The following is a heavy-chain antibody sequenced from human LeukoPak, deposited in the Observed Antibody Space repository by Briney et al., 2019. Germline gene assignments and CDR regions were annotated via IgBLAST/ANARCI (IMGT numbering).Heavy chain of an antibody. Sequence: PSETLSLTCTVSGGSMSSYYWNWIRQPPGKGLEWIGYIYYSGTTNYNPSLKSRVSMSVDTSKNQFSLKLSSVTAADTAVYYCATSFYDEARAPPYYWGQGTLVTVSS. CDR1: GGSMSSYY. CDR3: ATSFYDEARAPPYY. V-gene: IGHV4-59*01. CDR2: IYYSGTT. J-gene: IGHJ4*02. D-gene: IGHD5/OR15-5a*01.